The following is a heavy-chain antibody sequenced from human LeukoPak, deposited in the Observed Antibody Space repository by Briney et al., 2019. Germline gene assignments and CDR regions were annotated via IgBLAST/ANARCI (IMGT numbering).Heavy chain of an antibody. CDR1: GFTFSSYG. Sequence: PGRSLRLSCVASGFTFSSYGMNWVRQAPGKGLEWVALISYDGSNKYYADSVKGRFTISRDNSKNTLYLQMNSLKTEDTAVYYCAKDRNSLTTVNNYYYYGMDVWGQGTTVTVSS. CDR3: AKDRNSLTTVNNYYYYGMDV. D-gene: IGHD4-17*01. CDR2: ISYDGSNK. V-gene: IGHV3-30*18. J-gene: IGHJ6*02.